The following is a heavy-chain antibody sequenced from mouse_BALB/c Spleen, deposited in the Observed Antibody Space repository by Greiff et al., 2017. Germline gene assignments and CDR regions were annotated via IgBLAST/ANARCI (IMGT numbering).Heavy chain of an antibody. V-gene: IGHV14-3*02. J-gene: IGHJ2*01. CDR2: IDPANGNT. CDR3: ARGGSPDY. CDR1: GFNIKDTY. Sequence: VQLKESGAELVKPGASVKLSCTASGFNIKDTYMHWVKQRPEQGLEWIGRIDPANGNTKYDPKFQGKATITADTSSNTAYLQLSSLTSEDTAVYYCARGGSPDYWGQGTTLTVAS.